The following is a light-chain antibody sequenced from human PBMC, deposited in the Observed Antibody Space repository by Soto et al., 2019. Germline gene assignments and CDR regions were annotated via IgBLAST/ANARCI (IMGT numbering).Light chain of an antibody. V-gene: IGKV3-20*01. CDR2: DAS. CDR3: QQYGSSLRT. CDR1: QIVSSN. Sequence: EIVTTQSPATLSETPGERATLSCRASQIVSSNLAWYQQKPGQAPRPLIYDASSRATGIPDRFSGSGSGTDFTLTISRLEPEDVAVYYCQQYGSSLRTFGQGSKV. J-gene: IGKJ1*01.